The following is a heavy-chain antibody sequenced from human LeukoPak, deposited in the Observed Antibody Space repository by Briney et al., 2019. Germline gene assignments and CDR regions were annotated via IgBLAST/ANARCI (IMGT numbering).Heavy chain of an antibody. D-gene: IGHD6-13*01. Sequence: PGGSLRLSCAASGFTFDDYDMSWVRQAPGKGLKWVSGINWNGGSTGYADSVKGRFSISRDNAKNSLYLQMNSLRAEDTAFYYCARDIPHAAAATNWFDPWGQGTLVTVSS. V-gene: IGHV3-20*04. CDR3: ARDIPHAAAATNWFDP. J-gene: IGHJ5*02. CDR1: GFTFDDYD. CDR2: INWNGGST.